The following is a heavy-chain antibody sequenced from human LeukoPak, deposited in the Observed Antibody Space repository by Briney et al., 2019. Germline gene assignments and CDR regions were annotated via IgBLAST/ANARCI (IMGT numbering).Heavy chain of an antibody. Sequence: GRFLRLSCAASGFTFDDYAMHWVRQAPGKGLEWVSGISWNSGSIGYADSVKGRFTISRDNAKNSLYLQMNSLRAEDTALYYCAKDINYDFWSGYDAMDVWGKGTTVTVSS. CDR3: AKDINYDFWSGYDAMDV. D-gene: IGHD3-3*01. CDR1: GFTFDDYA. V-gene: IGHV3-9*01. J-gene: IGHJ6*03. CDR2: ISWNSGSI.